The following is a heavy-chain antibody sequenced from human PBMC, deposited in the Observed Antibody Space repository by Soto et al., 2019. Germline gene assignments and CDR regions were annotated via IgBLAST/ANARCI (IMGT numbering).Heavy chain of an antibody. CDR2: IHHSGST. Sequence: HVQLQESGPGLVKPSGTLSLTCAVSGGSISSSNWWSWVRQPPGKGLEWIGEIHHSGSTNYNPSLKSRVTISVDKSKNQFSVKLSSVTAADTAVDYCASAHDSRCYAHYWGQGTLVTVSS. CDR3: ASAHDSRCYAHY. V-gene: IGHV4-4*02. D-gene: IGHD3-22*01. J-gene: IGHJ4*02. CDR1: GGSISSSNW.